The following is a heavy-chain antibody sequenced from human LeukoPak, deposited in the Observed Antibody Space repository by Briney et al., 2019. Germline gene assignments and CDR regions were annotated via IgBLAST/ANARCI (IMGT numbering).Heavy chain of an antibody. D-gene: IGHD3-10*01. CDR2: IYTSGST. J-gene: IGHJ4*02. CDR3: ARGLLGAFDY. Sequence: SETLSLTCTVSGGSISSGSYYWSWIRQPAGKGLEWIGHIYTSGSTNYNPSLKSRVTISVDTSKNQFSLKLSPVTAADTAVYYCARGLLGAFDYWGQRTLVTVSS. V-gene: IGHV4-61*09. CDR1: GGSISSGSYY.